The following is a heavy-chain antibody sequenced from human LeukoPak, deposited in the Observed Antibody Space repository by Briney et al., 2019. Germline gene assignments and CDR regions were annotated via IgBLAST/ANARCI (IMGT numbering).Heavy chain of an antibody. CDR1: GFTFSSYG. Sequence: GGSLRLSCAASGFTFSSYGMSWVRQAPGKGLEWVSAISGSGGSTYYADSVKGRFTISRDNSKNTLYLQMNSLRAEDTAVYYCAKDLKRSGYRNLGFDYWGQGTLVTVSS. D-gene: IGHD3-22*01. CDR2: ISGSGGST. CDR3: AKDLKRSGYRNLGFDY. J-gene: IGHJ4*02. V-gene: IGHV3-23*01.